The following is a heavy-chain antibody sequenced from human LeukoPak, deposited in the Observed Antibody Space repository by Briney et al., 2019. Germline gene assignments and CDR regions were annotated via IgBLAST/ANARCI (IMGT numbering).Heavy chain of an antibody. D-gene: IGHD3-10*01. CDR1: GFSLSTSGVG. CDR2: ISWNGHN. Sequence: SGPTLVNPTQTLTLTCTFSGFSLSTSGVGVGWIPHPPGKALEWLALISWNGHNPYSPSLKSRPTITKDTSKNQVVLTMTNMDPVDTATYYCAHRPTYYYGSGVNWFDPWGQGTLVTVSS. V-gene: IGHV2-5*01. J-gene: IGHJ5*02. CDR3: AHRPTYYYGSGVNWFDP.